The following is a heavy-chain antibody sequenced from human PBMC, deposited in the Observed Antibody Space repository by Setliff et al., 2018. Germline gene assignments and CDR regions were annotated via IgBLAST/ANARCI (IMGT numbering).Heavy chain of an antibody. J-gene: IGHJ4*02. CDR2: ITAYDGNT. D-gene: IGHD2-15*01. Sequence: EASVKVSCKTSSYTFTNYGINWVRQAPGRGLEWMGWITAYDGNTHYAQKFQGRVTMTADASTSTANMELRGLRSDDTAVYYCTRGPKDFVVLAAAACFDFWGQGTLVTSPQ. CDR1: SYTFTNYG. V-gene: IGHV1-18*01. CDR3: TRGPKDFVVLAAAACFDF.